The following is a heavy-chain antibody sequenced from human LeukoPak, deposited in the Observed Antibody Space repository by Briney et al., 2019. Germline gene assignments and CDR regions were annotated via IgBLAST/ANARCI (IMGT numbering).Heavy chain of an antibody. J-gene: IGHJ4*02. CDR1: GFTFSSYV. CDR2: VIGSYT. V-gene: IGHV3-23*01. D-gene: IGHD6-13*01. Sequence: GGSLRLSCAASGFTFSSYVMSWVRQAPGEGLEWVSAVIGSYTYYADSVKGRFTISRDNSKNTLFLEMNSLRAGDTTVYYCAKGSSSSRPYYFDSWGLGTLVIVSS. CDR3: AKGSSSSRPYYFDS.